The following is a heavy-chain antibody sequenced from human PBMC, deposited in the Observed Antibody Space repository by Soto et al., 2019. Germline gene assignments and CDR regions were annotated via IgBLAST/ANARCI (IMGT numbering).Heavy chain of an antibody. D-gene: IGHD4-4*01. Sequence: SETLSLTCTVSSGSVSSGSYYWSWIRQPPGKGLEWIGYIYNSRATSYNPSLKSRVSISVDTSKNQFSLKLSSVTAADTAVYYGARLHEALDFWGQGTLVTVSS. CDR2: IYNSRAT. V-gene: IGHV4-61*01. CDR3: ARLHEALDF. CDR1: SGSVSSGSYY. J-gene: IGHJ4*02.